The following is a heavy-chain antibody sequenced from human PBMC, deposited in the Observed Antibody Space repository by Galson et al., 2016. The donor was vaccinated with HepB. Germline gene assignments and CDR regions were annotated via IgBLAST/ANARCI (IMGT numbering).Heavy chain of an antibody. J-gene: IGHJ5*02. Sequence: SLRLSCAASGFTLSSYWMHWVRQAPGKGLVWVSRINSDGSSTRYADSVKGRFTVSRDNAKNTLYLQMNSLRAEDTAVYYCARDPATLADNWFDAWGQGTLVTVSS. V-gene: IGHV3-74*01. D-gene: IGHD1-1*01. CDR3: ARDPATLADNWFDA. CDR1: GFTLSSYW. CDR2: INSDGSST.